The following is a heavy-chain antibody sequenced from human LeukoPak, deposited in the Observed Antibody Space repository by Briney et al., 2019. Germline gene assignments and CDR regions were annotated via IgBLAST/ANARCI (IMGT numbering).Heavy chain of an antibody. J-gene: IGHJ4*02. V-gene: IGHV4-59*08. CDR2: IYYSGAT. CDR3: ARFGITVVRGGKYYFDY. Sequence: KPSETLSLTCTVSGGSISNYYWSWIRQPPGTGLECIGHIYYSGATKYNPSLKSRITISVGTSKNQFSLMLSSVTAADTAVYYCARFGITVVRGGKYYFDYWGQGTLVTVSS. CDR1: GGSISNYY. D-gene: IGHD3-10*01.